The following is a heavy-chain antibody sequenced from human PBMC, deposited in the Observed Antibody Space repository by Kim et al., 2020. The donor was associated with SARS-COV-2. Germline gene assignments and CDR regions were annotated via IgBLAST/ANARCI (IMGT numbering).Heavy chain of an antibody. V-gene: IGHV3-9*01. J-gene: IGHJ3*02. D-gene: IGHD2-15*01. CDR1: GFTFDDYA. Sequence: GGSLRLSCAASGFTFDDYAMHWVRQAPGKGLEWVSGISWNSGSIGYADSVKGRFTISRDNAKNSLYLQMNSLRAEDTALYYCAKDTEVVVAADAFDIWGQGTMVTVSS. CDR3: AKDTEVVVAADAFDI. CDR2: ISWNSGSI.